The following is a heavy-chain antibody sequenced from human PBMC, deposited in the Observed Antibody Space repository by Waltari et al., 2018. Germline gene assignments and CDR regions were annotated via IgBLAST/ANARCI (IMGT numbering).Heavy chain of an antibody. D-gene: IGHD6-6*01. CDR2: IYPGYSDT. J-gene: IGHJ4*02. CDR1: GYSFTNYW. V-gene: IGHV5-51*01. CDR3: ARHVSRSSPNYYFDY. Sequence: EVLLVQSGAEVKKPGESLKISCKGSGYSFTNYWIGWVRQMPGKGLEWMGIIYPGYSDTRYSPSFQGQVTISADKSISTAYLQWSSLKASDTAMYYCARHVSRSSPNYYFDYWGQGTLVTVSS.